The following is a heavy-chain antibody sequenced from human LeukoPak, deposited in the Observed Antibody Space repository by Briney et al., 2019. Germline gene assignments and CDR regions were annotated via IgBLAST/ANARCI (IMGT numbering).Heavy chain of an antibody. J-gene: IGHJ6*03. V-gene: IGHV1-8*01. D-gene: IGHD3-22*01. CDR2: MNPNSGNT. CDR1: GYTFTSYD. Sequence: GASVKVSCKASGYTFTSYDINWVRQATGQGLEWMGWMNPNSGNTGYAQKFQGRVTMTRNTSISTAYMELSSLRAEDTALYYCAKDFDYDSTGFYSFDMDVWGKGTTVIISS. CDR3: AKDFDYDSTGFYSFDMDV.